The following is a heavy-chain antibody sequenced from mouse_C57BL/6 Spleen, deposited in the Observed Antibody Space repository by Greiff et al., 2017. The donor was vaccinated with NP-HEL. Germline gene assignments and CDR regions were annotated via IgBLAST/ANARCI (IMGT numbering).Heavy chain of an antibody. CDR2: IDPSDSYT. CDR1: GYTFTSYW. Sequence: VQLQQSGAELVKPGASVKLSCKASGYTFTSYWMQWVKQRPGQGLEWIGEIDPSDSYTNYNQKFKGKATLTVDTSSSTAYMQRSSLTSEDSAVYYCARGPDYFDYWGQGTTLTVSS. J-gene: IGHJ2*01. V-gene: IGHV1-50*01. CDR3: ARGPDYFDY.